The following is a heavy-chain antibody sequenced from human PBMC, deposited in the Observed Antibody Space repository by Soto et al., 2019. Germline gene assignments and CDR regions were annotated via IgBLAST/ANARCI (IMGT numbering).Heavy chain of an antibody. CDR3: ARTRYSGSYFDY. CDR1: GGSISSGGYS. CDR2: IYHSGST. D-gene: IGHD1-26*01. Sequence: PSETLSLTCAVSGGSISSGGYSWSWIRQPPGKGLEWIGYIYHSGSTYYNPSLKSRVTISVDRSKNQFSLKLSSVTAADTAVYYCARTRYSGSYFDYWGQGTLVTVSS. J-gene: IGHJ4*02. V-gene: IGHV4-30-2*01.